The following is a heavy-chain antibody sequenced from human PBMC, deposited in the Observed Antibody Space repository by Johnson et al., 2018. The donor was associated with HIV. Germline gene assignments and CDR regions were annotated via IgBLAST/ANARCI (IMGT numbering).Heavy chain of an antibody. D-gene: IGHD6-19*01. J-gene: IGHJ3*02. CDR3: ARDWGLYSSGWYVDAFDI. V-gene: IGHV3-20*04. CDR1: GFTFSSYW. CDR2: INWNGGST. Sequence: VQLVESGGGVVRPGGSLRLSCAASGFTFSSYWMSWVRQAPGTGLEWVSGINWNGGSTGYADSVKGRFTISRDNSKNTLYLQMNSLRAEDTAVYYCARDWGLYSSGWYVDAFDIWGQGTMVTVSS.